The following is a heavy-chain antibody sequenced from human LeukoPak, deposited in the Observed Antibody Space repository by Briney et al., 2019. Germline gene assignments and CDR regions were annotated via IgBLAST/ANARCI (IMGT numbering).Heavy chain of an antibody. J-gene: IGHJ6*03. V-gene: IGHV1-2*02. D-gene: IGHD6-13*01. CDR2: INPNSGGT. Sequence: GASVKVSCKASGYTFTGYYMHWVRQAPGQGLEWMGWINPNSGGTNYAQKFQGRVTMTRDTSISTAYMELSRLRSDDTAVYYCARVKKEISGYSSSWYGYYYYMDVWGKGTTVTVSS. CDR1: GYTFTGYY. CDR3: ARVKKEISGYSSSWYGYYYYMDV.